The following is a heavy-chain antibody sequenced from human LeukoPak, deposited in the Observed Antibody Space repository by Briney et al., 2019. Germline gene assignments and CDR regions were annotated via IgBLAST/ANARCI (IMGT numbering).Heavy chain of an antibody. CDR1: GFTFSDYA. J-gene: IGHJ4*02. CDR2: ISGSGGST. V-gene: IGHV3-23*01. D-gene: IGHD5-24*01. Sequence: GGSLRLSCAVSGFTFSDYAMSWVRQAPGKGLEWVSNISGSGGSTYSADSVKGRFTISRDNSRNTLYLQMNSLRAEDTAIYYCAKGGPQFFDYWGQGTLVTVSS. CDR3: AKGGPQFFDY.